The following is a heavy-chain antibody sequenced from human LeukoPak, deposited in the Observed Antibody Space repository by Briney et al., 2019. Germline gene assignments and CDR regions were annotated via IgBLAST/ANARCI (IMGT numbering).Heavy chain of an antibody. D-gene: IGHD4-11*01. CDR2: ISGSGGST. Sequence: GGSLRLSCAASGFTFSSYAMSRVRQAPGKGLEWGSAISGSGGSTYYADSVKGRFTISRDNSKNTLYLQMNSLRAEDTAVYYCADSNYWYPVDYWGQGTLVTVSS. CDR3: ADSNYWYPVDY. J-gene: IGHJ4*02. V-gene: IGHV3-23*01. CDR1: GFTFSSYA.